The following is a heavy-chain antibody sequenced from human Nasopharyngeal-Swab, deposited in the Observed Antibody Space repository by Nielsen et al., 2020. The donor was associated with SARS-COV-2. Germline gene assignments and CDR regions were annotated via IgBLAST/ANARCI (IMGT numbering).Heavy chain of an antibody. CDR2: FDPEDGER. CDR3: ATQKLWSSGFDI. D-gene: IGHD3-10*01. Sequence: ASVKVSCKVSGYTLTESSMHWGRQAPGKGLEGMGGFDPEDGERFSAQRFQGRVTMTEDTSTDTAYRELSSLRSEDTAVYYCATQKLWSSGFDIWGQGTMVTVSS. V-gene: IGHV1-24*01. CDR1: GYTLTESS. J-gene: IGHJ3*02.